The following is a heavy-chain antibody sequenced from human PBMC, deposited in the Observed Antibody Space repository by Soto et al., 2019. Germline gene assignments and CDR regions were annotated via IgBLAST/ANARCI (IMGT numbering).Heavy chain of an antibody. CDR3: ARGSRVGATQTFDY. CDR2: IIAVNGNA. D-gene: IGHD1-26*01. J-gene: IGHJ4*02. V-gene: IGHV1-3*01. Sequence: ASVKVSCKASGYTFTSYAMHWVRQAPGQRLEWMGWIIAVNGNAKYSQKFQGRVTITTDESTSTAYMELSSLRSEDTAVYYCARGSRVGATQTFDYWGQGTLVTVSS. CDR1: GYTFTSYA.